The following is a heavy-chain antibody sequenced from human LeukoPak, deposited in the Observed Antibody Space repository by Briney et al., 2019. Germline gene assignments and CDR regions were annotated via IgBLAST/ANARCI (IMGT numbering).Heavy chain of an antibody. CDR2: INHSGST. Sequence: SETLSLTCAVYGGSFSGYYWSWICQPPGKGLEWIGEINHSGSTNYNPSLKSRVTISVDTSKNQFSLKLSSVTAADTAVYYCARGDLGYCSSTSCYTAGPYYFDYWGQGTLVTVSS. CDR1: GGSFSGYY. D-gene: IGHD2-2*02. CDR3: ARGDLGYCSSTSCYTAGPYYFDY. J-gene: IGHJ4*02. V-gene: IGHV4-34*01.